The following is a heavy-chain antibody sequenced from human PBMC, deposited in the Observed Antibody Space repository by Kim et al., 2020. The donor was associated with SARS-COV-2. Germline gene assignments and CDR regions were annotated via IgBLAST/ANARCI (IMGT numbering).Heavy chain of an antibody. CDR3: ARGVEDYRNYVRGSVFYP. J-gene: IGHJ5*02. CDR2: IYYSGST. CDR1: GGSISSYY. D-gene: IGHD4-4*01. V-gene: IGHV4-59*13. Sequence: SETLSLTCTVSGGSISSYYWSWIRQPPGKGLEWIGYIYYSGSTNYNPSLKSRVTISVDTSKNQFSLKLSSVTAADKAVDYFARGVEDYRNYVRGSVFYP.